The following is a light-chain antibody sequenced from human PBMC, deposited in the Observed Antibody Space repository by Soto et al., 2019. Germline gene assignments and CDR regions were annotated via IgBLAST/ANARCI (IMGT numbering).Light chain of an antibody. CDR3: SSYTSSTTRV. CDR2: EVS. CDR1: SSDVGGYNY. J-gene: IGLJ2*01. V-gene: IGLV2-14*01. Sequence: QSVLTQPASVSGSPGQSITISCTGTSSDVGGYNYVSWYQQHPGKAPKLMIYEVSNRPSGVSTRFSGSKSGNTASLTISGLQAEDEADYYCSSYTSSTTRVFGGGTKLTVL.